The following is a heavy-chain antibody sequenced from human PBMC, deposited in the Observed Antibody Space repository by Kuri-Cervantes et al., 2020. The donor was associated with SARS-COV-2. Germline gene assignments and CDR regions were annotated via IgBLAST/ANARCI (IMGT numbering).Heavy chain of an antibody. CDR3: TTDPQYYDFWSGYYYYGMDV. D-gene: IGHD3-3*01. V-gene: IGHV3-15*01. CDR2: IKSKTDGGTT. Sequence: GGSLRLSCAASGFTFSSYGMHWVRQAPGKGLEWVGRIKSKTDGGTTDYAAPVKGRFTISRDDSKNTLYLQMNSLKTEDTAVYYCTTDPQYYDFWSGYYYYGMDVWGQGTTVTVSS. J-gene: IGHJ6*02. CDR1: GFTFSSYG.